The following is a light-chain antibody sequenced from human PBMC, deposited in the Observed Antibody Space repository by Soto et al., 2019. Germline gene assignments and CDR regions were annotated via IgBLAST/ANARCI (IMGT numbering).Light chain of an antibody. CDR2: GAS. CDR3: QQYGSSPWT. CDR1: QSVSSNY. J-gene: IGKJ1*01. V-gene: IGKV3-20*01. Sequence: EIVLTQSPGTLYLSPGESATLSCRASQSVSSNYLAWYQQKPGQTPRLLIYGASSRATGIPDRFSGSGSGTDFTLTISRLEPEDFAVFYCQQYGSSPWTFGQGTKVEIK.